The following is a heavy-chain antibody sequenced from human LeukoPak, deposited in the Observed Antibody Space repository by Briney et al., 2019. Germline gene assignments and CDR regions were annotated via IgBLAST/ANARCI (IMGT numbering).Heavy chain of an antibody. CDR3: ARGGAAGDAFDI. J-gene: IGHJ3*02. CDR2: RYSSGRT. V-gene: IGHV4-4*07. D-gene: IGHD1-14*01. CDR1: GFTFSRYY. Sequence: SESLSLTCAASGFTFSRYYRSWIRQAAGKGLEWIGRRYSSGRTNFDPSVTSRVTISLDKPKNQFSLKLTSVTAADTAVYYCARGGAAGDAFDIWGEGTMVTVSS.